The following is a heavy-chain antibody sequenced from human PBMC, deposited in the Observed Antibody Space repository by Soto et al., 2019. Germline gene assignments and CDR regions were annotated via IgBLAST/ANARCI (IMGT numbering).Heavy chain of an antibody. CDR3: ARLANGYSSGWTHYYYYGMDV. CDR2: IYPGDSDT. CDR1: GYSFTSYW. J-gene: IGHJ6*02. Sequence: GESLKISCKGSGYSFTSYWIGWVRQMPGKGLEWMGIIYPGDSDTRYSPSFQGQVTISADKSISTAYLQWSSLKASDTAMYYCARLANGYSSGWTHYYYYGMDVWGQGTTVTVSS. V-gene: IGHV5-51*01. D-gene: IGHD6-19*01.